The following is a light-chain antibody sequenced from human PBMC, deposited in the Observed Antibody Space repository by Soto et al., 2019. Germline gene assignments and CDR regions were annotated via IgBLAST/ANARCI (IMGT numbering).Light chain of an antibody. CDR2: DAS. CDR3: QPYSSYPWT. CDR1: QSISSR. Sequence: DVYMTQSSPTLSAYVGDRVTIACRATQSISSRLAWDQQKPGKAPKPLIYDASNLESGVPSRFSGSGSGTEFTLTISNLQPDDFATYYCQPYSSYPWTFGQGTKVDIK. J-gene: IGKJ1*01. V-gene: IGKV1-5*01.